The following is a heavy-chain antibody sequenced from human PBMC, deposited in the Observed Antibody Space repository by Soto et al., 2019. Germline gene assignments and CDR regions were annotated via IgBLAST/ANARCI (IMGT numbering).Heavy chain of an antibody. D-gene: IGHD3-3*01. Sequence: QITLKESGPTLVKPTQTLTLTFTFSGFSLSTSGVGVGWIRQPPGKALEWLALIYWDADKRYSPSLKSRLTITQDNSKNKVVLTMTNMDPVDTATYYCAHVRYYDFWCLFDYWGQGTMVTVSS. CDR2: IYWDADK. V-gene: IGHV2-5*02. J-gene: IGHJ4*02. CDR3: AHVRYYDFWCLFDY. CDR1: GFSLSTSGVG.